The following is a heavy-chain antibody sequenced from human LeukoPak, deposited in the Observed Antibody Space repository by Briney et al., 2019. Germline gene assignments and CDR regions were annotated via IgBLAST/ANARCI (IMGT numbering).Heavy chain of an antibody. D-gene: IGHD6-13*01. CDR3: AKLGAAGIDNYYYGMDV. J-gene: IGHJ6*02. Sequence: GGSLRLSCAASGFTFSSYAMSWVRQAPGKGLEWVSGISGSGGSRYYADSVKGRFTTSRDKSKNTLYLQMNSLRAEDTAVYYCAKLGAAGIDNYYYGMDVWGQGTTVTVSS. V-gene: IGHV3-23*01. CDR2: ISGSGGSR. CDR1: GFTFSSYA.